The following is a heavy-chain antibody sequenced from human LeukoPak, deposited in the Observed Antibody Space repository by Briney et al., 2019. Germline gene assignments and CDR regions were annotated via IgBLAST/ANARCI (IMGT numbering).Heavy chain of an antibody. CDR1: GFAFSTYG. J-gene: IGHJ4*02. D-gene: IGHD5-24*01. CDR3: AKEREAGGED. Sequence: GGSLRLSCAASGFAFSTYGIHWVRQSLGKGLEWVAYVHNDGTRTWYADSVKGRFTISRDNSKNTLYLQMNSLRAEDTAVYYCAKEREAGGEDWGQGTLVTVSS. V-gene: IGHV3-30*02. CDR2: VHNDGTRT.